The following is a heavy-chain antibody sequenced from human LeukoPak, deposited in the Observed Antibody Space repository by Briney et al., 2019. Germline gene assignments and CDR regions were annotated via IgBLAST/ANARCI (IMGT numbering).Heavy chain of an antibody. D-gene: IGHD1-26*01. V-gene: IGHV3-21*01. CDR2: ISSSRSYI. Sequence: GGSLRLSCAASGFTFSSYSMNWVRQAPGKGLEWVSSISSSRSYIYYADSVKGRFTISRDNAKNSLYLQMNSLRAEDTAVYYCARGGVGATYYYGMDVWGQGTTVTVSS. CDR3: ARGGVGATYYYGMDV. CDR1: GFTFSSYS. J-gene: IGHJ6*02.